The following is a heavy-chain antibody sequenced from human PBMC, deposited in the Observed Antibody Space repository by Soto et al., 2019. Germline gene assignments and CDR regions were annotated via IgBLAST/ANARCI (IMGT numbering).Heavy chain of an antibody. J-gene: IGHJ4*02. V-gene: IGHV4-34*01. CDR2: INHSGST. CDR3: ARGFRAPSGWYVAAINPLDY. D-gene: IGHD6-19*01. Sequence: SETLSLTCAVYGGSFSGYYWSWIRQPPGKGLEWIGEINHSGSTNYNPSLKSRVTISVDTSKNQFSLKLSSVTAADTAVYYCARGFRAPSGWYVAAINPLDYWGQGTLVTVSS. CDR1: GGSFSGYY.